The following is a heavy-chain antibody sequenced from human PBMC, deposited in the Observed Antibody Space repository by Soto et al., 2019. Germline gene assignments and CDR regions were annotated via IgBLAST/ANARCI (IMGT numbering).Heavy chain of an antibody. CDR2: ISGSGDHT. D-gene: IGHD6-19*01. CDR1: GFTFTNFA. CDR3: VKGGLSAGAMAS. Sequence: EVQLLESGGGSIQPGGSLRLSCAASGFTFTNFAMSWVRQSPGEGLEWVSSISGSGDHTYYADSVKGRFTISRDTSTNTLSLEMKSLRAEDTAVYYCVKGGLSAGAMASWGQGNLVTVSS. V-gene: IGHV3-23*01. J-gene: IGHJ5*02.